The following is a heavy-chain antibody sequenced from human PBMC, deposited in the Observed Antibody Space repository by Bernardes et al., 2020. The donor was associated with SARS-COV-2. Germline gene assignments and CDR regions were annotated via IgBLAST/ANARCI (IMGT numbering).Heavy chain of an antibody. CDR3: ARDRSESWTTVVTGAFDI. CDR2: ILSSGTT. D-gene: IGHD4-17*01. CDR1: GFTVSSSY. V-gene: IGHV3-53*01. Sequence: GGSLRLSCAASGFTVSSSYMSWLRQAPGKGLEWVSIILSSGTTFYYAESVKGRFTISRDNSRDRLYLQMNSLRAEDTAIYYCARDRSESWTTVVTGAFDIWGQGTMVTVSS. J-gene: IGHJ3*02.